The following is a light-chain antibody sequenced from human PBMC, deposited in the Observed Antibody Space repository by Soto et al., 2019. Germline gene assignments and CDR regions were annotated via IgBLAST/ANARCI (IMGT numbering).Light chain of an antibody. J-gene: IGLJ1*01. CDR2: GNT. V-gene: IGLV1-40*01. CDR3: SSYAGTNNLLYV. CDR1: NSNIGAGYD. Sequence: QSVLTQPPSVSGAPGQRVTISCTGSNSNIGAGYDVHWYQQLPGKVPKLLIYGNTNRPSGVPDRFSGSKSANTASLTVSGLQPEDEADYYCSSYAGTNNLLYVFGTGTKVTVL.